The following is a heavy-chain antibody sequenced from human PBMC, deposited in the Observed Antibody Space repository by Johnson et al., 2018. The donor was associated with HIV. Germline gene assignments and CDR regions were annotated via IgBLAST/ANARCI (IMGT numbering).Heavy chain of an antibody. V-gene: IGHV3-66*02. CDR1: GITVSSNY. Sequence: VQLVESGGGLVQPGGSLRLSCAASGITVSSNYMNWVRQAPGKGLEWVSLIFSVGNTYYADSVKGRFTIYRDNSKNTLYLQMNSLRAEDTAVFYCGMSGVEDAAFDIWGQGTMVTVSS. CDR3: GMSGVEDAAFDI. J-gene: IGHJ3*02. CDR2: IFSVGNT. D-gene: IGHD7-27*01.